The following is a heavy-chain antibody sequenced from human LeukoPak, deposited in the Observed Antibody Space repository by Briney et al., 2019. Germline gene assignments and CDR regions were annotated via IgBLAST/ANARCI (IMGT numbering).Heavy chain of an antibody. CDR2: IHYSGNT. D-gene: IGHD3-22*01. CDR3: ARHHGLSGYYPDY. CDR1: GVSISSYY. Sequence: PSETLSLTCTVSGVSISSYYWSWIRQPPGKGLEWIGCIHYSGNTNYNPSLKSRVTISVDTSKKQFSLKLSSLTAADTAVYYCARHHGLSGYYPDYWGQGTLVTVSS. J-gene: IGHJ4*02. V-gene: IGHV4-59*08.